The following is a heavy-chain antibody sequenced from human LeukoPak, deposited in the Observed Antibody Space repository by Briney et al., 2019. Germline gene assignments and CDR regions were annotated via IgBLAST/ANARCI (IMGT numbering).Heavy chain of an antibody. J-gene: IGHJ3*02. CDR1: GFTFTTSA. CDR2: IVVGSGNT. Sequence: SVKVSYKASGFTFTTSAVQWVRQARGQRLEWIGRIVVGSGNTDHAQKFQGRLTITRDISTSTAYMELSSLTSDDTAVYYCAAVPNANAWYWDDAFDIWGQGTMVTVSS. D-gene: IGHD2-8*02. CDR3: AAVPNANAWYWDDAFDI. V-gene: IGHV1-58*01.